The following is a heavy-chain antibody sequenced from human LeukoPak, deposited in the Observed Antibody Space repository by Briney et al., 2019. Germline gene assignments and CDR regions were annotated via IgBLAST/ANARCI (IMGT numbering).Heavy chain of an antibody. D-gene: IGHD3-10*01. Sequence: GGSLRLSCAASGFTFSSYAMHWVRQAPGKGLEWVAVISYDGSNKYYTGSVKGRFTISRDNSKNTLYLQMNSLRAEDTAVYYCARDRPPYGSGTYYSDAGAFDIWGQGTMVTVSS. J-gene: IGHJ3*02. CDR3: ARDRPPYGSGTYYSDAGAFDI. CDR2: ISYDGSNK. CDR1: GFTFSSYA. V-gene: IGHV3-30-3*01.